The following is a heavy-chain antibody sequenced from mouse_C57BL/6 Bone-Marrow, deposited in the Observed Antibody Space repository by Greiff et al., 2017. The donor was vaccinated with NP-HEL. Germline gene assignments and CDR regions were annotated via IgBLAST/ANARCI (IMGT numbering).Heavy chain of an antibody. J-gene: IGHJ2*01. CDR2: ISNGGGST. D-gene: IGHD1-1*01. CDR1: GFTFSDYY. V-gene: IGHV5-12*01. Sequence: EVQGVESGGGLVQPGGSLKLSCAASGFTFSDYYMYWVRQTPEKRLEWVAYISNGGGSTYYPDTVKGRFTISRDNAKNTLYLQMSRLKSEDTAMYYCARHHGSFYFDYWGQGTTLTVSS. CDR3: ARHHGSFYFDY.